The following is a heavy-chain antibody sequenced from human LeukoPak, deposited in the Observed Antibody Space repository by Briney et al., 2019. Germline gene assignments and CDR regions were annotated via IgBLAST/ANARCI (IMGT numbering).Heavy chain of an antibody. CDR2: IWYDGSNK. CDR3: ARELEIAVAGTLGY. Sequence: GGSLRLSCAASGFTFSSYAMHWVRQAPGKGLEWVADIWYDGSNKYYADSVKGRFTISRDHSKNTLYLQMKSLRAEDTAVYYCARELEIAVAGTLGYWGQGTLVTVSS. D-gene: IGHD6-19*01. J-gene: IGHJ4*02. V-gene: IGHV3-33*01. CDR1: GFTFSSYA.